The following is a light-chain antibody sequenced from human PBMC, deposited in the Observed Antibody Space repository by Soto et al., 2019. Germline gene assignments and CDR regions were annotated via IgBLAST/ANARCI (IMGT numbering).Light chain of an antibody. CDR1: QSVSGY. J-gene: IGKJ2*01. V-gene: IGKV3-11*01. Sequence: EIVLTQSPATLSLSPGERATLSCRASQSVSGYLAWYQQKPGQAPRLLIYDASNRATGIPARFSGSGSGTDFTLTISSLEAEDLAVYYCHQHNNGPSTFGQGTKLEIK. CDR2: DAS. CDR3: HQHNNGPST.